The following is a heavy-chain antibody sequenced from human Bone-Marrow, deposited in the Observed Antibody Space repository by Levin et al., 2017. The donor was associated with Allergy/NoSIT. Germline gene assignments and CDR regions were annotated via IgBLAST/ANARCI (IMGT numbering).Heavy chain of an antibody. J-gene: IGHJ4*02. D-gene: IGHD3-10*01. CDR2: ISSSGSTI. V-gene: IGHV3-48*03. CDR1: GFTFSDSE. CDR3: ARVRNYYVSGTYYAYFDY. Sequence: LSLTCSASGFTFSDSEMNWVRQAPGKGLEWVSSISSSGSTIHYADSVKGRFTISRDNAKNSLYLQMNSLRAEDTAVYYCARVRNYYVSGTYYAYFDYWGQGTLVTVSS.